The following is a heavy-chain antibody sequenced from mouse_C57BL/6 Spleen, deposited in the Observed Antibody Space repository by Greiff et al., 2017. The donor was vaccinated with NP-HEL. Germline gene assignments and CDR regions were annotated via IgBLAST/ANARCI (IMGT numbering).Heavy chain of an antibody. Sequence: QVQLQQPGAELVRPGSSVKLSCKASGYTFTSYWMHWVKQRPIQGLEWIGNIDPSDSETHYNQKFKDKATLTVDKSSSTAYMQLSSLTSEDSAVYYCARWGYDGYPNWYFDVWGTGTTVTVSS. CDR2: IDPSDSET. J-gene: IGHJ1*03. CDR3: ARWGYDGYPNWYFDV. V-gene: IGHV1-52*01. D-gene: IGHD2-3*01. CDR1: GYTFTSYW.